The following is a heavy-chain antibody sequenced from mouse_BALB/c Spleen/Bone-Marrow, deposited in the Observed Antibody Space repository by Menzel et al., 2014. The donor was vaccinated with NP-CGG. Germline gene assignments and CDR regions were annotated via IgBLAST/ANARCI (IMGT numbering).Heavy chain of an antibody. Sequence: LVQAGASVKLSCKASGYSFTGYYMHWVKQSHGKSLEWIGYISCYNGATSYNQKFKGKATFTVDTSSSTADMQFNSLTSEYSAVYYCARGDGYYVDFDCWGHGTTRTVSS. D-gene: IGHD2-3*01. V-gene: IGHV1S34*01. CDR3: ARGDGYYVDFDC. CDR1: GYSFTGYY. CDR2: ISCYNGAT. J-gene: IGHJ2*01.